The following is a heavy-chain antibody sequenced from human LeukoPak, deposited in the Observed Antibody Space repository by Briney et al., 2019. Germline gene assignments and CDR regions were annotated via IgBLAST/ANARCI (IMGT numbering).Heavy chain of an antibody. CDR2: MNPNSGNT. J-gene: IGHJ4*02. V-gene: IGHV1-8*02. D-gene: IGHD3-10*01. CDR3: ARGHENYYGSGSYTEIDY. Sequence: ASVKVSCKASGGTFSSYAISWVRQATGQGLEWMGWMNPNSGNTGYAQKFQGRVTMTRNTPISTAYMELSSLRSEDTAVYYCARGHENYYGSGSYTEIDYWGQGTLVTVSS. CDR1: GGTFSSYA.